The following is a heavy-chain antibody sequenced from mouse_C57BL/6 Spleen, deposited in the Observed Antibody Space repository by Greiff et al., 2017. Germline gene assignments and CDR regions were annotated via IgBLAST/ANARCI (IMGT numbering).Heavy chain of an antibody. CDR2: IYPRSGNT. J-gene: IGHJ4*01. D-gene: IGHD2-4*01. CDR1: GYTFTSYG. Sequence: VQLQESGAELARPGASVKLSCKASGYTFTSYGISWVKQRTGQGLEWIGEIYPRSGNTYYNEKFKGKATLTADKSSSTAYMELRSLTSEDSAVYFCARKDYDYDYAMDDWGQGTSVTVSS. CDR3: ARKDYDYDYAMDD. V-gene: IGHV1-81*01.